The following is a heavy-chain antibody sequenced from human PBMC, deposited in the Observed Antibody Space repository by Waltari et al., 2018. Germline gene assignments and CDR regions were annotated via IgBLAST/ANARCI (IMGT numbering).Heavy chain of an antibody. V-gene: IGHV4-39*01. J-gene: IGHJ4*02. D-gene: IGHD2-21*01. Sequence: QLQLQESGPGLVKPSETLSLPCTVSGGSISTIGYYRAWVRQPPGKGLEWIGTIYHSGTTYYNPSLESRVTISVDTSRNQFSLKLRSVTAADTAVYYCARHGGYFSNFDYWGQGTLVTVSS. CDR3: ARHGGYFSNFDY. CDR1: GGSISTIGYY. CDR2: IYHSGTT.